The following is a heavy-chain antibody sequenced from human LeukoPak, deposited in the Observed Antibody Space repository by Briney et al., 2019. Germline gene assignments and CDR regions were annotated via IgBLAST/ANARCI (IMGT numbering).Heavy chain of an antibody. CDR1: GYTFTSYG. Sequence: ASVKVSCKASGYTFTSYGISWVRQAPGQGLEWMGWISAYNGNTNYAQKLQGRVTMTTDTSTSTAYMELRSLRSDDTAVYYCARGGEYYYDSSGFDYWGQGTLVTVSS. D-gene: IGHD3-22*01. CDR2: ISAYNGNT. CDR3: ARGGEYYYDSSGFDY. V-gene: IGHV1-18*01. J-gene: IGHJ4*02.